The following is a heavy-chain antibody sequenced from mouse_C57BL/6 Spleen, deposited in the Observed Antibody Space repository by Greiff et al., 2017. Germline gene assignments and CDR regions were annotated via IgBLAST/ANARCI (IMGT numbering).Heavy chain of an antibody. J-gene: IGHJ4*01. CDR2: ISSGGDYI. CDR1: GFTFSSYA. CDR3: TRDLETGAYYAMDY. D-gene: IGHD4-1*01. Sequence: EVKVVESGEGLVKPGGSLKLSCAASGFTFSSYAMSWVRQTPEKRLEWVAYISSGGDYIYYADTVKGRFTISRDNARNTLYLQMSSLKSEDTAMYYCTRDLETGAYYAMDYWGQGTSVTVSS. V-gene: IGHV5-9-1*02.